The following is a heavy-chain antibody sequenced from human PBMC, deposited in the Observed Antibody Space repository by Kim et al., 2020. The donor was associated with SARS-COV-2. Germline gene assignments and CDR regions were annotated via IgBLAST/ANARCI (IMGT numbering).Heavy chain of an antibody. Sequence: GRFTSTRDNAKNSLYLQMNSLRAEDTAVYYCAREGFGSYGSGIKRGAFDMWGQGTLVTVSS. V-gene: IGHV3-11*06. D-gene: IGHD3-10*01. J-gene: IGHJ3*02. CDR3: AREGFGSYGSGIKRGAFDM.